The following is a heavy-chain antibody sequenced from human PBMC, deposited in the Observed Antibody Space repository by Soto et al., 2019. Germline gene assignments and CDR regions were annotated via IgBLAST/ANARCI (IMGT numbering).Heavy chain of an antibody. CDR3: ARDAIAVAGYYFDY. CDR2: INPNSGGT. J-gene: IGHJ4*02. Sequence: AASVEVSCKASGYTFTGYYMHWVRQAPGQGLEWMGWINPNSGGTNYAQKFQGWVTMTRDTSISTAYMELSRLRSDDTAVYYCARDAIAVAGYYFDYWGQGTLVTVSS. D-gene: IGHD6-19*01. V-gene: IGHV1-2*04. CDR1: GYTFTGYY.